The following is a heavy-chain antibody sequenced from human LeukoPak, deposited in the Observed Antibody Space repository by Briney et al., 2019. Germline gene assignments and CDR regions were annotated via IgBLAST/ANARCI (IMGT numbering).Heavy chain of an antibody. Sequence: PGGSLRLSCAASGFSFSSYAMSWVRQAPGKGLEWVSSISAGAGSAYYTDSVKGRFTISRDNSKNTLYLQMNSLRAEDTAVYYCAKDWYFDYWGQGTLVTVSS. V-gene: IGHV3-23*01. J-gene: IGHJ4*02. CDR1: GFSFSSYA. CDR2: ISAGAGSA. CDR3: AKDWYFDY.